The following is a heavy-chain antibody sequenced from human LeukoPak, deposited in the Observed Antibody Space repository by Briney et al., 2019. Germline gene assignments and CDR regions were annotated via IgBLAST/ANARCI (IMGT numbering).Heavy chain of an antibody. D-gene: IGHD2-2*02. CDR3: ARLLGYCSSTSCYT. J-gene: IGHJ4*02. V-gene: IGHV3-7*01. CDR1: GFTFSSYW. CDR2: IKQDGSEK. Sequence: GGSLRLSCAASGFTFSSYWMSWVRQAPGKGLEWVANIKQDGSEKYYVDSVKGRFTISRDNAKNSLYLQMNSLRAEDTAVYYCARLLGYCSSTSCYTWGQGTLVTVSS.